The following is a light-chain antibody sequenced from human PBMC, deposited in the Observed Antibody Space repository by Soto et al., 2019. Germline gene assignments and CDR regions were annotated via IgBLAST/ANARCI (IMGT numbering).Light chain of an antibody. CDR3: SSYAGRYTWV. CDR2: DVT. CDR1: SSDVGAYNY. J-gene: IGLJ3*02. Sequence: QSALTQPRSVSGSPGQSVTISCTGTSSDVGAYNYVSWYQQHPGKAPKVIIYDVTNRPSGVPDRFSGSKSANTASLTISGLQAEDEADYYCSSYAGRYTWVFGGGTKVTVL. V-gene: IGLV2-11*01.